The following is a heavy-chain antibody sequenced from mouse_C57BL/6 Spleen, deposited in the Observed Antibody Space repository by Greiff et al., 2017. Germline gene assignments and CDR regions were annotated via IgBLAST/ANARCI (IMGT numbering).Heavy chain of an antibody. CDR1: GFTFSDYG. CDR3: ARGSYYAMDY. V-gene: IGHV5-17*01. J-gene: IGHJ4*01. CDR2: ISSGSSTI. Sequence: EVKLQESGGGLVKPGGSLKLSCAASGFTFSDYGMHWVRQAPEKGLEWVAYISSGSSTIYYADTVKGRFTISRDNAKNTLFLQMTSLRSEDTAMYYCARGSYYAMDYWGQGTSVTVSS.